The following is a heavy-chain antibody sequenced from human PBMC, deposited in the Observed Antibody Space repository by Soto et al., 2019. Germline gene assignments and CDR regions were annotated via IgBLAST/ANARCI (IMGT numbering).Heavy chain of an antibody. CDR3: ARRYGWNFDY. Sequence: SETLSLTCTVSGGSISSYSWSWIRQPPGKGLEWIGYIYYSGSTNYNPSLKSRVTISVDTSKNQFSLKLSSVTAADTAVYYCARRYGWNFDYWGQGTLVTVSS. CDR1: GGSISSYS. V-gene: IGHV4-59*08. D-gene: IGHD6-19*01. CDR2: IYYSGST. J-gene: IGHJ4*02.